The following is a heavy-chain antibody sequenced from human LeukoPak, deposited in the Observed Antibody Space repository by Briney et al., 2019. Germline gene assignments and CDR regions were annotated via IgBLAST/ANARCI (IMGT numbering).Heavy chain of an antibody. Sequence: GGSLRLSCAASGFTFSSYWMHWVRQAPGKGLVWVSGTNTDGSSTMYADSVKGRFTIARDNAKNTLYLQMNSLSAEDTAVYYCYGANAEHWGQGTLVTVSS. CDR3: YGANAEH. D-gene: IGHD4-23*01. CDR1: GFTFSSYW. J-gene: IGHJ1*01. V-gene: IGHV3-74*03. CDR2: TNTDGSST.